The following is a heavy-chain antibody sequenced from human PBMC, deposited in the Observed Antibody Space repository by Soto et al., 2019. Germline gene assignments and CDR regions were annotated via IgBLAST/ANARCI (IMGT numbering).Heavy chain of an antibody. Sequence: GGSLRLSCAASGFTFSSYSMNWVRQAPGKGLEWVSSISSSSSYIYYADSVKGRFTISRDNAKNSLYLQMNSLRAEDTAVYYCARDRERLTAAAGVDDYWDQGTLVTVSS. J-gene: IGHJ4*02. CDR2: ISSSSSYI. CDR3: ARDRERLTAAAGVDDY. D-gene: IGHD6-13*01. CDR1: GFTFSSYS. V-gene: IGHV3-21*01.